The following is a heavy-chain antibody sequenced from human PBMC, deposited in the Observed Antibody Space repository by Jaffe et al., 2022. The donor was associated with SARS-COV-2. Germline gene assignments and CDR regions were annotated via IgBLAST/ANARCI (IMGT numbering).Heavy chain of an antibody. CDR2: IYYSGST. CDR3: ARLVLPYFDY. J-gene: IGHJ4*02. V-gene: IGHV4-59*01. Sequence: QVQLQESGPGLVKPSETLSLTCTVSGGSISSYYWSWIRQPPGKGLEWIGYIYYSGSTNYNPSLKSRVTISVDTSKNQFSLKLSSVTAADTAVYYCARLVLPYFDYWGQGTLVTVSS. CDR1: GGSISSYY. D-gene: IGHD6-6*01.